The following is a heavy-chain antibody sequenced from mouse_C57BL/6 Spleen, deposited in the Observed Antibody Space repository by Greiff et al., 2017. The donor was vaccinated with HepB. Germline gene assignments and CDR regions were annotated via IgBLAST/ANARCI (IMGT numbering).Heavy chain of an antibody. CDR1: GYTFTDYE. Sequence: QVQLQQSGAELVRPGASVTLSCKASGYTFTDYEMHWVKQTPGHGLEWIGAIDPETGGTAYNQKFKGKARLTADKSSSTAYMELRSLTSEDSAVYYCTRGGSWFADWGQGTLVTVSA. V-gene: IGHV1-15*01. J-gene: IGHJ3*01. D-gene: IGHD1-1*01. CDR2: IDPETGGT. CDR3: TRGGSWFAD.